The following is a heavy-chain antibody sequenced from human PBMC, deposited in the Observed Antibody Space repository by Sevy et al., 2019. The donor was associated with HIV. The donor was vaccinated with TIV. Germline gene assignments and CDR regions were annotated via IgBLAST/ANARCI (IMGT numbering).Heavy chain of an antibody. Sequence: GGSLRLSCAASGLTFSSHAMHWVRQAPGKGLESVAVISYDGNIRYYGDSVKGRFTISRDDSKNTLYLQMNSLRAEDTAVYYCARDLGYESSGYLPFFDPRGQGTLVTVFS. J-gene: IGHJ5*02. D-gene: IGHD3-22*01. CDR3: ARDLGYESSGYLPFFDP. CDR1: GLTFSSHA. V-gene: IGHV3-30-3*01. CDR2: ISYDGNIR.